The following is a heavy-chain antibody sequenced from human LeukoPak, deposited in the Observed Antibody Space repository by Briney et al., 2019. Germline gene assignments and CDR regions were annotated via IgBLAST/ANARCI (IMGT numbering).Heavy chain of an antibody. CDR3: ARLRDGCVDY. Sequence: SETLSLTCAVYGGSFSGYYWSWIRQPPGKGLEWIGEINHSGSTNYNPSLKSRVTISVDTSKNQFSLKLSSVTAADTAVYYCARLRDGCVDYWGQGTLVTVSS. V-gene: IGHV4-34*01. CDR2: INHSGST. J-gene: IGHJ4*02. CDR1: GGSFSGYY. D-gene: IGHD6-19*01.